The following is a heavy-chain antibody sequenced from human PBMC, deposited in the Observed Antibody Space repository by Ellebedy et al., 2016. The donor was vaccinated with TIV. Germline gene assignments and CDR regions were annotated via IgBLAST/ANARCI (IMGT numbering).Heavy chain of an antibody. CDR3: ARHGFRETAMAYFDY. J-gene: IGHJ4*02. D-gene: IGHD5-18*01. Sequence: SETLSLXXTVSGVSISSYYWSWIRQPPGKGLEWIGYIYYSGSTNYNPSLKSRVTISVDTSKNQFSLKLSSVTAADTAVYYCARHGFRETAMAYFDYWGQGTLVTVSS. V-gene: IGHV4-59*08. CDR2: IYYSGST. CDR1: GVSISSYY.